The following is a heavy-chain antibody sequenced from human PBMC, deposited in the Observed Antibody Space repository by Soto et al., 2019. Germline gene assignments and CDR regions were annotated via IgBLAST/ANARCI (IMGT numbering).Heavy chain of an antibody. V-gene: IGHV1-18*01. D-gene: IGHD3-16*01. CDR2: ISPYTGDT. J-gene: IGHJ6*02. CDR1: GYIFVNYG. Sequence: QVQLVQSGDEMKKPGASVRVSCKASGYIFVNYGIAWVRQAPGQGLEWMGWISPYTGDTHSARKVQGRLTMTTDTSTSTAYMDLGSLTSDDTAVYYCAMVDNYVTPTPQDVWGQGTTVTVSS. CDR3: AMVDNYVTPTPQDV.